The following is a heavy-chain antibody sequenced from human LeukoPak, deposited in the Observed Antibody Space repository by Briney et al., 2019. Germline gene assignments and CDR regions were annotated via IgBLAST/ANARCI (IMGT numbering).Heavy chain of an antibody. Sequence: SETLSLTCTVSGGSISSYYWSWIRQPPGKGLEWIGYNYYSGSTNYNPSLKSRVTISVDTSKNQFSLKLSSVTAADTAVYYCERGGGDYSVVAFDIWGQGTMVTVSS. CDR3: ERGGGDYSVVAFDI. CDR2: NYYSGST. D-gene: IGHD2-21*02. CDR1: GGSISSYY. V-gene: IGHV4-59*01. J-gene: IGHJ3*02.